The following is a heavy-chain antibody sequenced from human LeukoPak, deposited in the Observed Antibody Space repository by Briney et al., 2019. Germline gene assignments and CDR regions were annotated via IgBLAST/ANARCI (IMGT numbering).Heavy chain of an antibody. CDR3: AKVPSMGDYFDY. CDR1: RFTFSSYA. D-gene: IGHD2/OR15-2a*01. V-gene: IGHV3-23*01. Sequence: GGSLRLSCAASRFTFSSYAMSWVRQAPGKGLEWVSAISGSGGSTCYADSVKGRFTISRDNSKNTLYLQMNSLRAEDTAVYYCAKVPSMGDYFDYWGQGTLVTVSS. J-gene: IGHJ4*02. CDR2: ISGSGGST.